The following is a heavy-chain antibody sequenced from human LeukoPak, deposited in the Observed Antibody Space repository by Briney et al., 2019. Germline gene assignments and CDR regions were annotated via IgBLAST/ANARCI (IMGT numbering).Heavy chain of an antibody. V-gene: IGHV3-30*02. Sequence: QPGGSRRLSCVASGITFRSSSMHWVRKAPGKGLEWLAFIRFDGSTKYYADSVKGRFTVSRDNSKSTLYLQMNSLRAEDTAVYYCAQPDFWGQGTLVTVSS. CDR3: AQPDF. CDR2: IRFDGSTK. CDR1: GITFRSSS. J-gene: IGHJ4*02.